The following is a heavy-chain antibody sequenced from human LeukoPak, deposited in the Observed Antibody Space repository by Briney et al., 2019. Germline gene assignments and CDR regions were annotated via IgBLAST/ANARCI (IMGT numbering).Heavy chain of an antibody. CDR3: ARNQGALNDAFGI. CDR1: GYTFTGYY. Sequence: ASVKVSCKASGYTFTGYYMHWVRQAPGQGLEWMGWINPNSGGTNYAQKFQGRVTMTRDTSISTAYMELSRLRSDDTAVYYCARNQGALNDAFGIWSQGTMVTVSS. V-gene: IGHV1-2*02. J-gene: IGHJ3*02. CDR2: INPNSGGT. D-gene: IGHD1-26*01.